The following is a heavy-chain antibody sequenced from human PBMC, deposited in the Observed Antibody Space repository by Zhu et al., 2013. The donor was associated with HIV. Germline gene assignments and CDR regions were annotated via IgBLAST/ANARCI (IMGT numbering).Heavy chain of an antibody. Sequence: QVQLVQSGAEVKKPGSSVKVSCKASGGTFSSYAISWVRQAPGQGLEWMGGIIPIFGTANYAQKFQGRVTITADESTSTAYMELSSLRSEDTAVYYCARCSSSSRAGLYYYYYGMDVWGQGTTVTVSS. D-gene: IGHD6-6*01. J-gene: IGHJ6*02. CDR3: ARCSSSSRAGLYYYYYGMDV. V-gene: IGHV1-69*01. CDR1: GGTFSSYA. CDR2: IIPIFGTA.